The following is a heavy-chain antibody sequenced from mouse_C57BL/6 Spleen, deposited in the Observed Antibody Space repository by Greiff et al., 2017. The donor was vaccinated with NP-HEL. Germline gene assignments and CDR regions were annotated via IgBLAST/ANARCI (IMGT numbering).Heavy chain of an antibody. Sequence: VQLQQPGAELVMPGASVKLSCKASGYTFTSYWMHWVKQRPGQGLEWIGEIDPSDSYTNYNQKFKGKSTLTVDKSSSTAYMQLSSLTSEDSAVYYCASSDSSGRSYFDYWGKGTTLTVSS. J-gene: IGHJ2*01. CDR3: ASSDSSGRSYFDY. CDR1: GYTFTSYW. CDR2: IDPSDSYT. D-gene: IGHD3-2*02. V-gene: IGHV1-69*01.